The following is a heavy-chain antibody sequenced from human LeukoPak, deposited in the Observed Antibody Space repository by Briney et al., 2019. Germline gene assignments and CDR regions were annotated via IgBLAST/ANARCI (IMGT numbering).Heavy chain of an antibody. V-gene: IGHV3-23*01. J-gene: IGHJ4*02. CDR1: GFTFSNYG. Sequence: GGSLRLSCAASGFTFSNYGMSWVRQVPGKGLEWVSVTSGSGENSYYADSVKGRFTISRDNFKNTLYLQMNSLRAEDTAVYYCANGAAAGTPTIGDYWGQGTLVTVSS. D-gene: IGHD6-13*01. CDR2: TSGSGENS. CDR3: ANGAAAGTPTIGDY.